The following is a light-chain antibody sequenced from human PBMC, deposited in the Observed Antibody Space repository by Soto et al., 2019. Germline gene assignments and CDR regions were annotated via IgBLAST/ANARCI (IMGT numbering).Light chain of an antibody. CDR3: QQSYSTLPIT. Sequence: IQMTQSPSSLAASVGDRVTISCRAGEFIGNYLAWYQKKPVKAPRLLXFAASSLQSGVPSRFSGSGSGTDLTLTISSLQTEDFANYYCQQSYSTLPITFGQGTRLEIK. CDR1: EFIGNY. J-gene: IGKJ5*01. V-gene: IGKV1-39*01. CDR2: AAS.